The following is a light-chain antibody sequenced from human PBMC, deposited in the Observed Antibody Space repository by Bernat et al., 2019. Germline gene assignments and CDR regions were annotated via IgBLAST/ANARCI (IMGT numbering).Light chain of an antibody. J-gene: IGLJ1*01. CDR2: DVS. CDR1: SSDVGGYNY. Sequence: QSALTQPASVSGSPGQSITISCTGTSSDVGGYNYVSWYQQHPGKAPKIMIYDVSGRPSGVSNRFSGSKSGNTASPTISGLQAEDEADYYCSSYSSSNTLYVFGSGTKVTVL. CDR3: SSYSSSNTLYV. V-gene: IGLV2-14*03.